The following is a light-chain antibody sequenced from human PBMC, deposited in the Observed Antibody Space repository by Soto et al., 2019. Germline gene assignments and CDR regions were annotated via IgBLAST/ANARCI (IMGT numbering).Light chain of an antibody. CDR1: QSISSY. Sequence: DIQMTQSPSSLSASVGDRVTITCRASQSISSYLNWYQQKPGKAPKLLIYAASSLQSGVPSRFSGSGSGTDFTLTISSLXXEXFAXYYCQQSYSTPRTFGQGTKVEIK. CDR2: AAS. V-gene: IGKV1-39*01. CDR3: QQSYSTPRT. J-gene: IGKJ1*01.